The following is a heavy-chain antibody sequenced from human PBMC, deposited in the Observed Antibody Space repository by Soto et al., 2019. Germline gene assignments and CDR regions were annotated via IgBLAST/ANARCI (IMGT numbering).Heavy chain of an antibody. CDR3: ARGITMIVVDSVSSDF. CDR2: INPSGGST. CDR1: GYTFTSYY. D-gene: IGHD3-22*01. V-gene: IGHV1-46*01. J-gene: IGHJ4*02. Sequence: QVQLVQSGAEVKKPGASVKVSCKAAGYTFTSYYMHWVRQAPGQGLEWMGIINPSGGSTSYAQKFQGRVTMTRDTYTSTVYMELSSLRSEDTAVYYCARGITMIVVDSVSSDFRGPGTLVNVYS.